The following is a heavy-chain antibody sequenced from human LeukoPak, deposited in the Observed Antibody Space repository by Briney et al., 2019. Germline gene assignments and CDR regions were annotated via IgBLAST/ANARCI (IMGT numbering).Heavy chain of an antibody. Sequence: GGSLRLSCAASGLTFSSYAMHWVRQAQGKGLEWVAVISYDGSNKYYADCVKGRFTISRDNSKNTLYLQMNSLRAEDTAVYYCARVVPETSPGIAAAGTLAGREYYYYYMDVWGKGTTVTVSS. V-gene: IGHV3-30*04. D-gene: IGHD6-13*01. CDR2: ISYDGSNK. CDR3: ARVVPETSPGIAAAGTLAGREYYYYYMDV. CDR1: GLTFSSYA. J-gene: IGHJ6*03.